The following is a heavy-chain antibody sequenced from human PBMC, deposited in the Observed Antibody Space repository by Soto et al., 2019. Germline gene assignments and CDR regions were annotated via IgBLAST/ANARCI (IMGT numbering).Heavy chain of an antibody. Sequence: GGSLRLSCAASGFTVSSNYMSWVRQAPGKGLEWVSVIYSGGSTYYADSVKGRFTISRDNSKNTLYLQMNSLRAEDTAVYYCARELRGYSYGMDVWGQGTTVTVSS. CDR1: GFTVSSNY. CDR2: IYSGGST. V-gene: IGHV3-53*01. D-gene: IGHD5-18*01. J-gene: IGHJ6*02. CDR3: ARELRGYSYGMDV.